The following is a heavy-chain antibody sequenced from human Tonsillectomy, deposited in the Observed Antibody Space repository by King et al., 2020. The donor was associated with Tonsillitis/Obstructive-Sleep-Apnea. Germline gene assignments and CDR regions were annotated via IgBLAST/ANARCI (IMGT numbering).Heavy chain of an antibody. CDR1: GFTFSSYE. J-gene: IGHJ5*02. CDR3: ARVEGDIAAAGTGWFDT. Sequence: VQLVESGGGLVQPGGSLRLSCAASGFTFSSYEMNWVRQAPGKGLEWVSYISSSGSTIYYADSVKGRFTISRDNAKNSLYLQMNSLRAEDTAVYYCARVEGDIAAAGTGWFDTWGQGTLVTVSS. CDR2: ISSSGSTI. D-gene: IGHD6-13*01. V-gene: IGHV3-48*03.